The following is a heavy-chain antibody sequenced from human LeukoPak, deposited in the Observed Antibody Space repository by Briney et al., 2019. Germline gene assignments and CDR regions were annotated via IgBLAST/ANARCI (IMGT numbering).Heavy chain of an antibody. Sequence: GGSLILSCAASGFTFSNYGMHWVRQAPGKGLEWVALIWYDGSNKFYADSVKGRFTISRDNSRGTLYLQMSSLRAEDTAMYYCAKDYSGSYQYFQHWGQGTLVTVSA. CDR1: GFTFSNYG. V-gene: IGHV3-33*06. CDR3: AKDYSGSYQYFQH. D-gene: IGHD1-26*01. CDR2: IWYDGSNK. J-gene: IGHJ1*01.